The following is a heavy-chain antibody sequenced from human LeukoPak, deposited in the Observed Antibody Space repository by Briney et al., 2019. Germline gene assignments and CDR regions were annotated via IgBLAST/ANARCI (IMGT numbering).Heavy chain of an antibody. D-gene: IGHD3-3*01. CDR1: GYTFTSYG. V-gene: IGHV1-18*01. Sequence: ASVKVSCKASGYTFTSYGITWVRQAPGQGLEWMGRISAYNGNTNYAQKLQGRVTMTTDTSTSTAYMELRSLRSDDTAVYYCARDTPHYYDFWSGYYFNWFDPWGQGTLVTVSS. CDR3: ARDTPHYYDFWSGYYFNWFDP. CDR2: ISAYNGNT. J-gene: IGHJ5*02.